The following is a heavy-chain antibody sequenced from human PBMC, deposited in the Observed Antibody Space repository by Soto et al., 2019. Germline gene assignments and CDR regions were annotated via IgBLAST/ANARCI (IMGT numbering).Heavy chain of an antibody. CDR2: ISYDGSNK. CDR1: GFTFSSYG. J-gene: IGHJ6*02. D-gene: IGHD1-26*01. Sequence: GGSLRLSCAASGFTFSSYGMHWVRQAPGKGLEWVAVISYDGSNKYYADSVKGRFTISRDNSKNTLYLQMNSLRAEDTAVYYCAKDLEVWELLTRRGSYYYYYGMDVWGHGTTVTVSS. V-gene: IGHV3-30*18. CDR3: AKDLEVWELLTRRGSYYYYYGMDV.